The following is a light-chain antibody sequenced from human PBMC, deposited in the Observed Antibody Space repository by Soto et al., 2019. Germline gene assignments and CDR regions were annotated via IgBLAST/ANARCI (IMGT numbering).Light chain of an antibody. V-gene: IGKV3-15*01. CDR1: QSVRNN. CDR2: GAS. Sequence: EIVITQSPATLSVSPGERGTLSCRASQSVRNNLAWYQQKPGQAPRFLIYGASTRATGIPARFRGSGSGTEFTLTIDSLQSEDFAVYYCQQYNDWPQAFGGGSKVDI. J-gene: IGKJ4*01. CDR3: QQYNDWPQA.